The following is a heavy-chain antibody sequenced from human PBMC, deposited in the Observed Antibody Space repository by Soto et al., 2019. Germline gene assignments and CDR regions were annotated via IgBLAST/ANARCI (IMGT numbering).Heavy chain of an antibody. CDR3: AKALYSSTYARGLDV. J-gene: IGHJ6*02. Sequence: GGSLRLSCAASGFSFGSYSMTWVRQAPGKGLEWVSVIGGDAVTTYYADSVKGRFTASRDNFKNTVHLQMNSLRAEDTAVYYCAKALYSSTYARGLDVWGQGTTVTVSS. D-gene: IGHD6-19*01. V-gene: IGHV3-23*01. CDR2: IGGDAVTT. CDR1: GFSFGSYS.